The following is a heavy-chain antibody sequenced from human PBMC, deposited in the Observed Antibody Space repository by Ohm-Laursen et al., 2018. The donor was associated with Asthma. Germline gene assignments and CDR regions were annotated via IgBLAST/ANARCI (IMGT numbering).Heavy chain of an antibody. Sequence: SETLSLTCTVSGGSISSSSYYWGWIRQPPGKGLEWIGSIYYSGSTNYNPSLKSRVTISVDTSKNQFSLKLSSVTAADTAVYYCARELRIAVAGKYEEYYYGMDVWGQGTTVTVSS. CDR3: ARELRIAVAGKYEEYYYGMDV. CDR2: IYYSGST. J-gene: IGHJ6*02. V-gene: IGHV4-39*07. CDR1: GGSISSSSYY. D-gene: IGHD6-19*01.